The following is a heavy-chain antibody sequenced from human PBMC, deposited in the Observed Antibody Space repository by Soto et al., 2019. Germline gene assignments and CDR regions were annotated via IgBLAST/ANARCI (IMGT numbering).Heavy chain of an antibody. CDR1: GGSISSGDYY. J-gene: IGHJ4*02. Sequence: PSETLSLTCTVSGGSISSGDYYWSWIRQPPGKGLEWIGYIYYSGSTYYNPSLKSRVTISVDTSKNQFSLKLSSVTAADTAVYYCASQYYYDSSGCYGDDYWGQGTLVTVSS. V-gene: IGHV4-30-4*01. CDR3: ASQYYYDSSGCYGDDY. D-gene: IGHD3-22*01. CDR2: IYYSGST.